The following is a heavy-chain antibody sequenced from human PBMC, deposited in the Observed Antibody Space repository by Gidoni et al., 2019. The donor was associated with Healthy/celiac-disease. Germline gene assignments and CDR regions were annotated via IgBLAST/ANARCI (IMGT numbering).Heavy chain of an antibody. J-gene: IGHJ6*02. CDR3: AKGRRELPAKSYYYYYGMDV. V-gene: IGHV3-23*01. CDR1: GFTFSSSP. D-gene: IGHD1-26*01. CDR2: ISGSVGST. Sequence: EVQLLESGGGLVQPGGSLRLSCAASGFTFSSSPMSWVRQAPGKGLEWVSAISGSVGSTYYADSVKGRFTISRDNSKNTLYLQMNSLRAEDTAVYYCAKGRRELPAKSYYYYYGMDVWGQGTTVTVSS.